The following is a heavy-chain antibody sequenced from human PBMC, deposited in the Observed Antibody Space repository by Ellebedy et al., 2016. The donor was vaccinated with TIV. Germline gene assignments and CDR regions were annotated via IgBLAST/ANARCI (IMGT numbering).Heavy chain of an antibody. J-gene: IGHJ4*02. Sequence: GGSLRLXXAASGFTFSSYGMHWVRQAPGKGLEWVAVISADGSNKYYPDSVQGRFTISRDNSKNTLYLQMNSLTPEDTAVYYCAREATGSAVWEGFDYWGQGTLVTVSS. CDR1: GFTFSSYG. CDR3: AREATGSAVWEGFDY. D-gene: IGHD1-1*01. V-gene: IGHV3-30*19. CDR2: ISADGSNK.